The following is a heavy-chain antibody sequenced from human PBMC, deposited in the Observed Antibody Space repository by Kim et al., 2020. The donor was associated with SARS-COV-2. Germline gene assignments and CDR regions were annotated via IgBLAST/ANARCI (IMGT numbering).Heavy chain of an antibody. CDR3: AKDVTMVRGVMIGRSVDY. Sequence: KGRLTISRDNAKNTLYLQMNSLRAEDTAVYYCAKDVTMVRGVMIGRSVDYWGQGTLVTVSS. D-gene: IGHD3-10*01. V-gene: IGHV3-23*01. J-gene: IGHJ4*02.